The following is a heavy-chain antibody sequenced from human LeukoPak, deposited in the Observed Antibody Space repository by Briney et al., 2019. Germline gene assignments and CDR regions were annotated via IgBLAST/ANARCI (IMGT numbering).Heavy chain of an antibody. CDR1: GFTFSSYA. D-gene: IGHD2-15*01. J-gene: IGHJ6*03. V-gene: IGHV3-30*04. CDR2: ISYDGSNK. Sequence: GGSLRLSCAASGFTFSSYAVHWVRQAPGKGLEWVAVISYDGSNKYYADSVKGRFTISRDNSKNTLYLQMNSLRAEDTAVYYCARRVVVAAQFYYYYYYYMDVWGKGTTVTVSS. CDR3: ARRVVVAAQFYYYYYYYMDV.